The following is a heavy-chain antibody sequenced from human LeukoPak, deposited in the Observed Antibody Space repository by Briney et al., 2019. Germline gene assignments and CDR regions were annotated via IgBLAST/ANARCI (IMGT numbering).Heavy chain of an antibody. J-gene: IGHJ4*02. D-gene: IGHD3-10*01. CDR3: AKDGRFGELSLDY. CDR2: ISYDGSNK. CDR1: GFTFSGSA. Sequence: GGSLKLSCAASGFTFSGSAMHWVRQASGKGLEWVAVISYDGSNKYYADSVKGRFTISRDNSKNTLYLQMNSLRAEGTAVYYCAKDGRFGELSLDYWGQGTLVTVSS. V-gene: IGHV3-30*04.